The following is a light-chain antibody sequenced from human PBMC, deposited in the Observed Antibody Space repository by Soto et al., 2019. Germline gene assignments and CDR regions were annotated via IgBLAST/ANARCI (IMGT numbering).Light chain of an antibody. J-gene: IGKJ1*01. CDR3: QQRNDWPWT. V-gene: IGKV3-11*01. Sequence: EVLLTQSPATLSLSPGERATLSCRSSERVGYYVAWYQHRPGQGPSLLIYDTSDRATGVPARFSGSGSGADFTLTISGLEPEDFVVYYCQQRNDWPWTFGQGTKVDIK. CDR1: ERVGYY. CDR2: DTS.